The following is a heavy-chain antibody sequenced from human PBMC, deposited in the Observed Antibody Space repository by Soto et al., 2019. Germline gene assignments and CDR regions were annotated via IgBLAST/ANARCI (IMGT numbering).Heavy chain of an antibody. Sequence: ASVKVSCKASGYTFTNYGISWVRQAPGQRLDWMGWINAGNGDTKYSQKFQGRVTITRDTSASTTYMELSSLRSEDTAVYYCARALWFGEPPYFDYWGQGTLVTVSS. CDR1: GYTFTNYG. CDR3: ARALWFGEPPYFDY. CDR2: INAGNGDT. D-gene: IGHD3-10*01. J-gene: IGHJ4*02. V-gene: IGHV1-3*01.